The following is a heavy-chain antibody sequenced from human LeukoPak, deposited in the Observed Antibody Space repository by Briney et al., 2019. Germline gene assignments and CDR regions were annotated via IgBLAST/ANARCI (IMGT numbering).Heavy chain of an antibody. V-gene: IGHV3-48*03. J-gene: IGHJ1*01. CDR1: GFTFSSYE. Sequence: PGGSLRLSCAASGFTFSSYEMNWVRQAPGKGLEWVSYISSSGSTIYYADSVKGRFTISRDNAKNSLYLQMNSLRAEDTAVYYCVRVYYGSGTGYFQDWSQGTLVTVSS. CDR3: VRVYYGSGTGYFQD. CDR2: ISSSGSTI. D-gene: IGHD3-10*01.